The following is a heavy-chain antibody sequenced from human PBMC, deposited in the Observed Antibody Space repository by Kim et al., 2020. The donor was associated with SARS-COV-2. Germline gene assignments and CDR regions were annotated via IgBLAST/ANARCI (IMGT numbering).Heavy chain of an antibody. Sequence: SETLSLTCAVSGGSISSSNWWSWVRQPPGKGLEWIGEIYHSGSTNYNPSLKSRVTISVDKSKNQFSLKLSSVTAADTAVYYCARTQAPYSSSWNRPFDYWGQGTLVTVSS. V-gene: IGHV4-4*02. CDR2: IYHSGST. CDR3: ARTQAPYSSSWNRPFDY. CDR1: GGSISSSNW. D-gene: IGHD6-13*01. J-gene: IGHJ4*02.